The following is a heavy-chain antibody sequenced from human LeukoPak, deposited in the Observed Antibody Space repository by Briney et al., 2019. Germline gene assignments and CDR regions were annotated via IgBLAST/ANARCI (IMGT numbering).Heavy chain of an antibody. J-gene: IGHJ3*02. CDR3: AKLLHYDSSGYFETDAFDI. D-gene: IGHD3-22*01. CDR1: GFTFSDSY. V-gene: IGHV3-11*01. Sequence: GGSLRLSCAASGFTFSDSYMTWIRQAPGKGLEWVSFISNSGDSIYYADSVKGRFTTSRDNAKSSLFLQMNSLRAEDTAVYYCAKLLHYDSSGYFETDAFDIWGQGTMVTVSS. CDR2: ISNSGDSI.